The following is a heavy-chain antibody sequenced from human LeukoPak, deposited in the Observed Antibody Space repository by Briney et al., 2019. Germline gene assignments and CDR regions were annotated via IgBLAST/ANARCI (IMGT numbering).Heavy chain of an antibody. J-gene: IGHJ4*02. Sequence: GGSLRLSCAASGFTFSNYWMHWVRQAPGKGLIWVSLINSDGSSTTYADSVKGRFTISRDNAKNTLYLQMNSLRAEDTAVYYRARGGGYKLDYWGQGTLVTVSS. CDR2: INSDGSST. V-gene: IGHV3-74*01. CDR1: GFTFSNYW. D-gene: IGHD5-24*01. CDR3: ARGGGYKLDY.